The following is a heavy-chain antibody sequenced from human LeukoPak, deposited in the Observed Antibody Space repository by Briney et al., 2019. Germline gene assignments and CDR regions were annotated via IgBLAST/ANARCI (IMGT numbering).Heavy chain of an antibody. J-gene: IGHJ6*03. CDR3: ARDEAFYDSSGYYYDPLYYYMDV. CDR2: IYTSGST. D-gene: IGHD3-22*01. Sequence: SETLSLTCTVSGGSISSGSYYWSWIRQPAGKGLEWIGRIYTSGSTNYNPSLKSRVTISVDTSKNQFSLKLSSVTAADTAVYYCARDEAFYDSSGYYYDPLYYYMDVWGKGTMVTISS. V-gene: IGHV4-61*02. CDR1: GGSISSGSYY.